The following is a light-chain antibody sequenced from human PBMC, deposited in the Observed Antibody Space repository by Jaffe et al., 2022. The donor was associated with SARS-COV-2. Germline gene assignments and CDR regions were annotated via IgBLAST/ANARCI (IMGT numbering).Light chain of an antibody. CDR3: VQALQTPMT. J-gene: IGKJ1*01. Sequence: DIVMTQSPLSLPVTPGEPASISCRSSQSLLHRNGHKYLDWYLQKPGQSPQLLIYLGSNRASGVPDRFSGSGSGTDFTLKISRVEAEDVGVYYCVQALQTPMTFGQGTKVEIK. CDR2: LGS. V-gene: IGKV2-28*01. CDR1: QSLLHRNGHKY.